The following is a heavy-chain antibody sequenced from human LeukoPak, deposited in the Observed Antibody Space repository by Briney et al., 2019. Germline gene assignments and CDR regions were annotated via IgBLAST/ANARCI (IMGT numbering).Heavy chain of an antibody. CDR3: ARHPRRGTSYLYYYGMDV. CDR1: GGSISSGDYY. CDR2: IYYSGST. D-gene: IGHD2-2*01. J-gene: IGHJ6*02. V-gene: IGHV4-39*01. Sequence: SETLSLTCTVSGGSISSGDYYWSWIRQPPGKGLEWIGSIYYSGSTYYNPSLKSRVTISVDTSKNQFSLKLSSVTAADTAVYYCARHPRRGTSYLYYYGMDVWGQGTTVTVSS.